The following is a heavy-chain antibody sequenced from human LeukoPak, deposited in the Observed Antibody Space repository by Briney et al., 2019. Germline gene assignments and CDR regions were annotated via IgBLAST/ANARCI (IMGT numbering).Heavy chain of an antibody. CDR1: SGSIRGYQ. CDR2: INTNGRT. Sequence: RSSETLSLTCTVSSGSIRGYQWSWIRQPPGKGLEWIGYINTNGRTNYNPSLKGRLTFSVDTSRDQFSLKLSSVTAADTATYYCATSYDYKVAPFVLWGQGTLVTVSS. J-gene: IGHJ4*02. D-gene: IGHD3-16*01. V-gene: IGHV4-4*09. CDR3: ATSYDYKVAPFVL.